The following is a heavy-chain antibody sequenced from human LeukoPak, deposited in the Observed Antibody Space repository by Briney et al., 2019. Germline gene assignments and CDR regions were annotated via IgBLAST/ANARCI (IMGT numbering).Heavy chain of an antibody. CDR3: AKEGNSSGLDY. J-gene: IGHJ4*02. Sequence: GRSLRLSCAASGFTFSSYAMHWVRQAPGKGLEWVAVISYDGSNKYYADSVKGRFTISRDNSKNTLYLQMNSLRAEDTAVYYCAKEGNSSGLDYWGQGTLVTVSS. D-gene: IGHD6-19*01. CDR1: GFTFSSYA. V-gene: IGHV3-30*04. CDR2: ISYDGSNK.